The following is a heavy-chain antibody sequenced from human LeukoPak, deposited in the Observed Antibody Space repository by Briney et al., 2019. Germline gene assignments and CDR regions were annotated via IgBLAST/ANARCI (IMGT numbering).Heavy chain of an antibody. J-gene: IGHJ4*02. Sequence: GGSLRLSCAASGFTFSSFGMHWVRQAPGKGLEWVTVISYDGSNKYYADSVRGRFTISRDNSKNTLYLQMNSLRAEDTAVYYCAKEGTSSGWYLFADYWGQGTLVTVSS. V-gene: IGHV3-30*18. CDR3: AKEGTSSGWYLFADY. CDR1: GFTFSSFG. CDR2: ISYDGSNK. D-gene: IGHD6-19*01.